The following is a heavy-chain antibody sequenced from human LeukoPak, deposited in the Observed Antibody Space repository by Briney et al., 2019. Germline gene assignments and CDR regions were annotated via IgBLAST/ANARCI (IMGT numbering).Heavy chain of an antibody. V-gene: IGHV3-43*02. J-gene: IGHJ3*02. CDR2: ISGDGATT. CDR1: GFSFDDNA. Sequence: GGSLRLSCATSGFSFDDNAMYWVRQATGKGLEWVSLISGDGATTYYAHSVKGRFTISRDNSKNTLHLQMNSLRAEDTAVYYCAKDAKPYYYDSSGYYYAGAFDIWGQGTMVTVSS. D-gene: IGHD3-22*01. CDR3: AKDAKPYYYDSSGYYYAGAFDI.